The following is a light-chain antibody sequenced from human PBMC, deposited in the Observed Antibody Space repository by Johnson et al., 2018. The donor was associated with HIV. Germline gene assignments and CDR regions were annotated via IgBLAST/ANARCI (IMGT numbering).Light chain of an antibody. CDR2: ENN. CDR1: SSNIGNNY. V-gene: IGLV1-51*02. CDR3: GRWDDSLSTYV. Sequence: QSVLTQPPSVSAAPGQKVTISCSGSSSNIGNNYVSWYQQLPGTAPKLLIYENNKRPSGIPDRFSGSKSGTSATLGITGLQTGDEADYYCGRWDDSLSTYVFGTGTKVTVL. J-gene: IGLJ1*01.